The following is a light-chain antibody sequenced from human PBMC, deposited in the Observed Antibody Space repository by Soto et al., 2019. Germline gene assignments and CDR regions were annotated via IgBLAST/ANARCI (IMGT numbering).Light chain of an antibody. V-gene: IGLV2-14*03. CDR1: SGDVGGYNY. Sequence: QSVLTQPVSVSGSPGQSITISCTGTSGDVGGYNYVSWYQQHPGKAPKLMIYDVSNRPSGVSNRFSGSKSGNTASLTISGLQAEDEADYYCNSYTSSSAHVFGTGPKLTVL. CDR2: DVS. CDR3: NSYTSSSAHV. J-gene: IGLJ1*01.